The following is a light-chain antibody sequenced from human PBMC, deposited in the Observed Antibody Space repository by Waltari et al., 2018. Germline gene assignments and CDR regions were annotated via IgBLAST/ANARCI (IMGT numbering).Light chain of an antibody. CDR1: HDIRNC. CDR3: QQYDILPLT. V-gene: IGKV1-33*01. CDR2: DAS. Sequence: DIQMTQSPSSLSAYVGDRVTITCQASHDIRNCLNWYQQKPGKAPKCLIYDASNLEAGVPSRFSGSGSGTHFTLTISSLQPEDIATYYCQQYDILPLTFGPGTKVDIK. J-gene: IGKJ3*01.